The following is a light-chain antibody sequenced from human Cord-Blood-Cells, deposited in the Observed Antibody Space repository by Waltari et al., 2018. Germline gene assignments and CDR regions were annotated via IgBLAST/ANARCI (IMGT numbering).Light chain of an antibody. J-gene: IGLJ1*01. CDR2: DVS. Sequence: QSALTQPRSVSGSPGQSVTISCTGTSSDVGGYNYVSWYQQHPGKAPKLMIYDVSKRPSGGPDRFSGSKSGNTASRTISGLQAEDEADYYGCSYAGSYTGVFGTGTKVTVL. CDR3: CSYAGSYTGV. V-gene: IGLV2-11*01. CDR1: SSDVGGYNY.